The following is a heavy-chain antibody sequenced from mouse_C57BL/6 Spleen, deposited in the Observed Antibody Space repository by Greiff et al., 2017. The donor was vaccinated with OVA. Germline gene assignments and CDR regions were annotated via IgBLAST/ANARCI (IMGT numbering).Heavy chain of an antibody. D-gene: IGHD1-1*01. J-gene: IGHJ2*01. CDR3: ARRVTVVATSDY. V-gene: IGHV1-50*01. CDR1: GYTFTSYW. Sequence: VQLQQPGAELVKPGASVKLSCKASGYTFTSYWMQWVKQRPGQGLEWIGEIDPSDSYTNYNQKFKGKATLTVDTSSSTAYMQLSSLTSEDSAVYYCARRVTVVATSDYWGQGTTLTVSS. CDR2: IDPSDSYT.